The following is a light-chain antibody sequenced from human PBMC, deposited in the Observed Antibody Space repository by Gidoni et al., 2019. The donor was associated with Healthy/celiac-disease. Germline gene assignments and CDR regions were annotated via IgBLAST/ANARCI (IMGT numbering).Light chain of an antibody. CDR2: DAS. V-gene: IGKV3-11*01. CDR1: QSFSSY. J-gene: IGKJ4*01. CDR3: QQRSNWLT. Sequence: IVLTQSPATLSLSPGERATLSCRASQSFSSYLAWYQQKPGQAPRLLIYDASNRATGIPARFSGSGSGTDFTLTISSLEPEDFAVYYCQQRSNWLTFGGGTKVEIK.